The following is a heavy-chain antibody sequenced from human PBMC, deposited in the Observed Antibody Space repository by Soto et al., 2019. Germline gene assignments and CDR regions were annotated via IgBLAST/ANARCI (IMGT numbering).Heavy chain of an antibody. Sequence: QVQLVQSGAEVKKPGSSVKVSCKASGGTFSSYAISWVRQAPGQGLEWMGGIIPIFGTANYAQKFQGRVTITADKSTSTAYMELSSLRSEVTVVYYCPRGRGYSSGWYSRGHWYFDLWGRGTLVTVSS. CDR1: GGTFSSYA. CDR3: PRGRGYSSGWYSRGHWYFDL. V-gene: IGHV1-69*06. D-gene: IGHD6-19*01. J-gene: IGHJ2*01. CDR2: IIPIFGTA.